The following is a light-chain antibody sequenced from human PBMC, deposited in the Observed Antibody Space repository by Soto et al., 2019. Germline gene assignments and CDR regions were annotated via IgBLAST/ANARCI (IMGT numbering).Light chain of an antibody. Sequence: EIVLTQSPATLSVSPGERATLSCRTSQSVGSNLAWYQKKPGQAPRLLIYGAFIRAPGFPVTFRGTGSGSEFTLTITSLQSEDGALYYCQQYDKWPYTFGQGTNLEIK. CDR1: QSVGSN. CDR2: GAF. CDR3: QQYDKWPYT. J-gene: IGKJ2*01. V-gene: IGKV3-15*01.